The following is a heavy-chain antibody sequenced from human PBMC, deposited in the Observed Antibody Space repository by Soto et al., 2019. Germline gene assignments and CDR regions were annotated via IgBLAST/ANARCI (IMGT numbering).Heavy chain of an antibody. CDR1: GGTFSSYA. V-gene: IGHV1-69*06. J-gene: IGHJ6*02. D-gene: IGHD2-2*01. CDR2: IIPIFGTA. Sequence: QVQLVQSGAEVKKPGSSVKVSCKASGGTFSSYAISWVRQAPGQGLEWMGGIIPIFGTANYAQKFQGRVTITADKSTSTAYMELSSLRSEDTAVYYCARDLPRYCSSTSCRRGDYYYYYGMDVWGQGTTVTVSS. CDR3: ARDLPRYCSSTSCRRGDYYYYYGMDV.